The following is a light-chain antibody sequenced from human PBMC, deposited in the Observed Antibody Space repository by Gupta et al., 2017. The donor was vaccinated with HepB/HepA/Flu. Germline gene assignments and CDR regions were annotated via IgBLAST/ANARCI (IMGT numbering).Light chain of an antibody. V-gene: IGKV1-39*01. J-gene: IGKJ1*01. CDR1: QSISSY. CDR3: QQSDTTPWT. CDR2: AAS. Sequence: DIQMTQSPSSLSASVGDRVTITCRASQSISSYLNWYQQKPGKAPKLLIYAASSLQRGVPSRFSGSGSGTDFTLTISRLQPEDFATYYCQQSDTTPWTFGQGTKLEMK.